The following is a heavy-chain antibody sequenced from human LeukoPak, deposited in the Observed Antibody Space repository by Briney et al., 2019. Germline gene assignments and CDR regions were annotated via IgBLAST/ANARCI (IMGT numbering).Heavy chain of an antibody. Sequence: EGSLRLSCAASGFTFSSYGMHWVRQAPGKGLEWVTFIRYDGSNKYYADSVKGRFTISRDNSKSTLYLQMNSLRAEDTAVYYCAKATRATETDSQDYWGQGILVTVSS. CDR3: AKATRATETDSQDY. D-gene: IGHD1-14*01. CDR1: GFTFSSYG. J-gene: IGHJ4*02. CDR2: IRYDGSNK. V-gene: IGHV3-30*02.